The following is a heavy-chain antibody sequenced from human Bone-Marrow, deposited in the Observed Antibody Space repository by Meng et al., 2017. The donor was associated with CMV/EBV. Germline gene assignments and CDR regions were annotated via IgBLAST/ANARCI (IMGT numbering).Heavy chain of an antibody. CDR3: ARGDPGWGSSSGFYYYYGMDV. CDR2: IQYDGNHK. V-gene: IGHV3-30*02. J-gene: IGHJ6*02. D-gene: IGHD6-13*01. Sequence: GGSLRLSCAASGFSFSYYSMHWVRQTPGKGLEWVSFIQYDGNHKYDAESVKGRFTISRDNSKHRVYLQMISLRPQDTAVYYCARGDPGWGSSSGFYYYYGMDVWCQGTTVTVSS. CDR1: GFSFSYYS.